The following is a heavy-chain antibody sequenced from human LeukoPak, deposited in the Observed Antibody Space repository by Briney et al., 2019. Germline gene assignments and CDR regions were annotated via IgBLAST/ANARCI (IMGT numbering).Heavy chain of an antibody. J-gene: IGHJ4*02. V-gene: IGHV3-23*01. CDR2: ISGSGGST. Sequence: GGSLRLSCAASGFTFSSYAMSWVRQAPGKGLEWVSAISGSGGSTYYADSVKGRFTISRDNSKNTLYLQMNSLRAEDTAVYYCAKVEYGSGSYYQDYWGQGTLVTVSS. D-gene: IGHD3-10*01. CDR1: GFTFSSYA. CDR3: AKVEYGSGSYYQDY.